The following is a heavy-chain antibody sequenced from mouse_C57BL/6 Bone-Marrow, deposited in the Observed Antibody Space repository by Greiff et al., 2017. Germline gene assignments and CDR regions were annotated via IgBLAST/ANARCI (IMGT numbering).Heavy chain of an antibody. J-gene: IGHJ3*01. V-gene: IGHV1-76*01. CDR1: GYTFTDYY. CDR2: IYPGSGNT. D-gene: IGHD1-1*01. Sequence: QVQLKESGAELVRPGASVKLSCKASGYTFTDYYINWVKQRPGQGLEWIARIYPGSGNTYYNEKFKGKATLTAEKSSSTAYMQLSSLTSEDSAVYFCARSDDYFDYWGQGTLVTVSA. CDR3: ARSDDYFDY.